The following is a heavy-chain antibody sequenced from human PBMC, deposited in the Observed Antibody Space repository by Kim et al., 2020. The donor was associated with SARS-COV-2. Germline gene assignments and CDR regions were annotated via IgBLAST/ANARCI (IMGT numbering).Heavy chain of an antibody. CDR3: ARHPSWFGELFDSDY. D-gene: IGHD3-10*01. CDR1: GGSISSSSYY. CDR2: IYYSGST. Sequence: SETLSLTCTASGGSISSSSYYWGWIRQPPGKGLEWIGSIYYSGSTYYNPSLKSRVTISVDTSKNQFSLKLSSVTAADTAVYYCARHPSWFGELFDSDYWGQGTLVTVSS. J-gene: IGHJ4*02. V-gene: IGHV4-39*01.